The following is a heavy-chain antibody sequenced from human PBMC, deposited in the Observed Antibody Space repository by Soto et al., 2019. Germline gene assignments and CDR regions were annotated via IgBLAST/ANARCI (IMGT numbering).Heavy chain of an antibody. Sequence: QVQLVQSGAEVKKPGASVKVSCKASGYTFTSYGISWVRQAPGQGLEWMGWISAYNGNTNYAQKLQGRVTMTTDTSTSTAYMELRSLRYDDTAVYYCARGPSAYYDYVWGSYRYDNWFDPWGQGTLVTVSS. CDR3: ARGPSAYYDYVWGSYRYDNWFDP. CDR1: GYTFTSYG. CDR2: ISAYNGNT. J-gene: IGHJ5*02. V-gene: IGHV1-18*01. D-gene: IGHD3-16*02.